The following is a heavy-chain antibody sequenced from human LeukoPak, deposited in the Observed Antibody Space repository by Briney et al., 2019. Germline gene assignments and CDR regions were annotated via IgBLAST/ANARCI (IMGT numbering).Heavy chain of an antibody. V-gene: IGHV3-66*01. Sequence: GGSLRLSCAASGFTVSGNYLSWVRQAPGKGLEWVSTIYAGGCTYYADSVKGRFTISRDNSKNTLYLQMNTLRVEDTAVYYCARGIAAAASPDYWGQGTLVTVSS. J-gene: IGHJ4*02. CDR3: ARGIAAAASPDY. CDR2: IYAGGCT. CDR1: GFTVSGNY. D-gene: IGHD6-13*01.